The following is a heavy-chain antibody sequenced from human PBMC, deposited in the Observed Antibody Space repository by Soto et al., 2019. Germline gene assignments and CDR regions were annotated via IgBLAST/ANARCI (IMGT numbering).Heavy chain of an antibody. CDR2: IIPIFGTA. CDR1: GYTLTELS. J-gene: IGHJ4*02. D-gene: IGHD6-13*01. CDR3: ASIAAARTPYYFDY. Sequence: GASVKVSCKVSGYTLTELSMHWVRQAPGQGLEWMGGIIPIFGTANYAQKFQGRVTITADKSTSTAYMELSSLRSEDTAVYYCASIAAARTPYYFDYWGQGTLVTVSS. V-gene: IGHV1-69*06.